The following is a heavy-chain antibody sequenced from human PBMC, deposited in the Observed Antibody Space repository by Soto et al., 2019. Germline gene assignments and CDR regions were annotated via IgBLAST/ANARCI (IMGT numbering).Heavy chain of an antibody. CDR1: GGSFSGYY. CDR2: INHSGST. CDR3: ARGNGGSSSWYRNYYYMDV. Sequence: PSETLSLTCAVDGGSFSGYYWSWIRKPPGKGLEWIGEINHSGSTNYNPSLKSRVTISVDTSKNQFSLKLSSVTAADTAVYYCARGNGGSSSWYRNYYYMDVWGKGTTVTVSS. D-gene: IGHD6-13*01. J-gene: IGHJ6*03. V-gene: IGHV4-34*01.